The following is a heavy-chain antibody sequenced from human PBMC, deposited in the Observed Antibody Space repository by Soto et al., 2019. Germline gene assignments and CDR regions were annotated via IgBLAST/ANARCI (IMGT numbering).Heavy chain of an antibody. J-gene: IGHJ5*02. CDR1: GYSFSDYD. CDR3: ARDNGYNWNDEGWFDP. CDR2: MNPNSGKT. Sequence: QVQLVQSGAEVKKPAASVKVSCKASGYSFSDYDINWVRQATGQGPEWMGWMNPNSGKTGYAQKFKGRVTITRNTSINTAYMELSSLGSEDTAVYYCARDNGYNWNDEGWFDPWGQGTLFTVSS. D-gene: IGHD1-20*01. V-gene: IGHV1-8*01.